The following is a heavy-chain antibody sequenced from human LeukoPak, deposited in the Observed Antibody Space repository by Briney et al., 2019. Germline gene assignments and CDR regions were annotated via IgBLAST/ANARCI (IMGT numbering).Heavy chain of an antibody. V-gene: IGHV3-21*01. CDR1: GFTFGSQV. D-gene: IGHD1-26*01. CDR2: ISSSSSYI. J-gene: IGHJ4*02. CDR3: ARAHTIVGATMFDY. Sequence: GGSLRLSCAASGFTFGSQVMRWVRQAPGKGLEWVSSISSSSSYIYYADSVKGRFTISRDNAKNSLYLQMNSLRAEDTAVYYCARAHTIVGATMFDYWGQGTLVTVSS.